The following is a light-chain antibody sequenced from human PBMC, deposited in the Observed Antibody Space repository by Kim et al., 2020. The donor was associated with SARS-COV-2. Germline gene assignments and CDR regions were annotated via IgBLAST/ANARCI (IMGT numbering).Light chain of an antibody. CDR2: GKD. J-gene: IGLJ2*01. Sequence: SSELTQDPAVSVALGQTVRITCQGDSLRTYYATWYQQKPGQAPKVVIYGKDNRPSGVPDRFSGSSSGNTAYLTITGTQAGDEADYYCNSRDNNDYVVFGGGTKLTVL. CDR1: SLRTYY. V-gene: IGLV3-19*01. CDR3: NSRDNNDYVV.